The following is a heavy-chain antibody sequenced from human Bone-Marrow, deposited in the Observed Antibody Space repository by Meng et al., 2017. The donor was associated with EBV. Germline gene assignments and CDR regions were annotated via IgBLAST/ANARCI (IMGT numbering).Heavy chain of an antibody. CDR2: IHHSGTT. CDR3: ARGLGGHYPTMEY. CDR1: GASIDSVDW. Sequence: QVTLRGAGPGRGKPSGTLSLTGVFSGASIDSVDWWTWVRQAPGKGLEWIGEIHHSGTTNCNPSLESRVTISIDKSDNQFSLKLTSVTAADTAVYYCARGLGGHYPTMEYWGQGTLVTVSS. D-gene: IGHD3-22*01. J-gene: IGHJ4*02. V-gene: IGHV4-4*02.